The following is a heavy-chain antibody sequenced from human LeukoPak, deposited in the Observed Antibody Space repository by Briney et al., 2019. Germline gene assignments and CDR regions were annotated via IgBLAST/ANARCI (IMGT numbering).Heavy chain of an antibody. CDR1: GGSFSGYY. J-gene: IGHJ4*02. CDR3: AVEVAASSY. CDR2: INHSGST. D-gene: IGHD2-15*01. V-gene: IGHV4-34*01. Sequence: SDTLSLTCAVYGGSFSGYYWSWIRQPPGKGLEWIGEINHSGSTNYNPSLKSRVTISVDTSKNQFSLELSSVTAADTAVYYCAVEVAASSYWGQGTLVTVSS.